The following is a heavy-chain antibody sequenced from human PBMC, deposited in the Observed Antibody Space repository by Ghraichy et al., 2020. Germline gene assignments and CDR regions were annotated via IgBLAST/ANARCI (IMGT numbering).Heavy chain of an antibody. Sequence: GGSLRLSCAASGFTFSSYWMSWVRQAPGKGLEWVANIKQDGSEKYYVDSVKGRFTISRDNAKNSLYLQMNSLRAEDTAVYYCARLGYSYGYKGPFDYWGQGTLVTVSS. CDR3: ARLGYSYGYKGPFDY. D-gene: IGHD5-18*01. CDR1: GFTFSSYW. CDR2: IKQDGSEK. V-gene: IGHV3-7*03. J-gene: IGHJ4*02.